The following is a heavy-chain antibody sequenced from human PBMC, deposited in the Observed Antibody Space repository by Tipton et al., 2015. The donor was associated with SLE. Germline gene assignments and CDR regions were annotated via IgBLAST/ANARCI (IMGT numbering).Heavy chain of an antibody. CDR2: IYIGNSDT. CDR1: GYSFTSYW. J-gene: IGHJ6*02. Sequence: VQLVQSGAEVKKPGESLKISCTGSGYSFTSYWIGWVRQMPGKGLEWMGIIYIGNSDTRYSPSFLGQVSISADRSIRTAYLQWNSLKASDSAIYYCARLGYGCSGGRCFGVDVWGQGTTVSVSS. V-gene: IGHV5-51*03. D-gene: IGHD2-15*01. CDR3: ARLGYGCSGGRCFGVDV.